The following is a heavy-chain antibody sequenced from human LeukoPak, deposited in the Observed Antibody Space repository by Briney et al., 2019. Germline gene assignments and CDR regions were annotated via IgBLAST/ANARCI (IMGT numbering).Heavy chain of an antibody. Sequence: GSLRLSCAASGFTFSSYAMSWIRQPPGKGLEWIGYIHHSGRSNYNPSLQSRLTITVDTSTNQFSLKLSSVTAADTALYYCARSFYSGYAQPFDSWGQGILVTVSS. V-gene: IGHV4-59*01. CDR2: IHHSGRS. J-gene: IGHJ4*02. CDR3: ARSFYSGYAQPFDS. CDR1: GFTFSSYA. D-gene: IGHD5-12*01.